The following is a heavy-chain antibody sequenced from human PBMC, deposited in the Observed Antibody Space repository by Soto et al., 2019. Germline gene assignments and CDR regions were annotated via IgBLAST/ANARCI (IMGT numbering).Heavy chain of an antibody. V-gene: IGHV3-9*01. CDR1: GFTFDDYA. D-gene: IGHD3-3*01. Sequence: EVQLVESGGGLVQPGRSLRLSCAASGFTFDDYAMHWVRQAPGKGLEWVSGISWNSGSIGYADSVKGRFTISRDNAKNSLYLQMNSLRAEDTALYYCAKDMREWSSEFDPWGQGTLVTVSS. CDR2: ISWNSGSI. J-gene: IGHJ5*02. CDR3: AKDMREWSSEFDP.